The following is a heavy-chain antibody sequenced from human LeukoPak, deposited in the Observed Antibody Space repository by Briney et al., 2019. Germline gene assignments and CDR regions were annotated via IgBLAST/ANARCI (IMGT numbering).Heavy chain of an antibody. V-gene: IGHV3-30*18. CDR3: AKDLLKGYDILTGYIMGQDY. J-gene: IGHJ4*02. D-gene: IGHD3-9*01. CDR1: GFTFSSYG. CDR2: ISYDGSNK. Sequence: GRSLRLSCAASGFTFSSYGMHWVRQAPGKGLEWVAVISYDGSNKYYADSVKGRFTISRDNSKNTLYLQMNSLRAEDTAVYYCAKDLLKGYDILTGYIMGQDYWGQGTLVTVSS.